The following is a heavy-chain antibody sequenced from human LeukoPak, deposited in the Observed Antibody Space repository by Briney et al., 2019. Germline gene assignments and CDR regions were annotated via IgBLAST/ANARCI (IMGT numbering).Heavy chain of an antibody. J-gene: IGHJ3*02. CDR1: EFTFSSYW. D-gene: IGHD2-2*01. CDR3: ARESAAAYDAFDI. Sequence: TGGSLRLSCAASEFTFSSYWMSWVRQAPGKGLEWVANIKQDGSEKYYVDSVKGRFTISRDNAKNSLHLQMNSLRAEDTAVYYCARESAAAYDAFDIWGQGIMVTVSS. V-gene: IGHV3-7*01. CDR2: IKQDGSEK.